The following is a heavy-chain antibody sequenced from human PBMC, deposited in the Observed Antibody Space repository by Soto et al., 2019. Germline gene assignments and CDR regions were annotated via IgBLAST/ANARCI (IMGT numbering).Heavy chain of an antibody. V-gene: IGHV1-3*01. CDR1: GYTFTSYA. Sequence: QVQLVQSGAEVKKPGASVKVSCKASGYTFTSYAMHWARQAPGQRLEWMGWINAGNGNTKYSQKFQGRVTITRDTSASTAYIELSSLRSEDTAVYYCAGGRVLRYFDWFEDAFDIWGQGTMVTVSS. CDR2: INAGNGNT. J-gene: IGHJ3*02. D-gene: IGHD3-9*01. CDR3: AGGRVLRYFDWFEDAFDI.